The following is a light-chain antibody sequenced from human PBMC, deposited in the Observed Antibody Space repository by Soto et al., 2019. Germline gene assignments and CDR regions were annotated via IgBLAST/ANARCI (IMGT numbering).Light chain of an antibody. CDR2: GNS. J-gene: IGLJ2*01. CDR1: SSNIGAGYD. Sequence: QSVLTQPPSVSGAPGQRVTISCTGSSSNIGAGYDVHWYQQLPGTSPKLLIYGNSNRPSGVPDRCSGSKSVTAASLAITGLQAEDEADDYCQSYDRSLTNVVFGGGTKLTV. CDR3: QSYDRSLTNVV. V-gene: IGLV1-40*01.